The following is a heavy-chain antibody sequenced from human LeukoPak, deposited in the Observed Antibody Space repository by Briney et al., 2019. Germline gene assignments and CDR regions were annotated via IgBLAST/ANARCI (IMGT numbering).Heavy chain of an antibody. CDR2: TWSDGIKK. Sequence: PGGSLRLSCAVSGFTFSSYAMHWVRQAPGKGLEWVTVTWSDGIKKYYADSVKGRFTISRDNSKNTLYLQMNSLRVEDTAMYYCARDVSTGWFYPDYWGQATLVTVSS. J-gene: IGHJ4*02. V-gene: IGHV3-33*01. CDR3: ARDVSTGWFYPDY. D-gene: IGHD6-19*01. CDR1: GFTFSSYA.